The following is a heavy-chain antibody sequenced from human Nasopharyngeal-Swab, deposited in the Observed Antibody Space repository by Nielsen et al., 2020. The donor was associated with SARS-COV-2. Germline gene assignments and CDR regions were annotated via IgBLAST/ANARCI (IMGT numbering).Heavy chain of an antibody. CDR2: LIENGVDT. CDR1: GFTFSSHA. V-gene: IGHV3-23*01. Sequence: GESLKISCVASGFTFSSHAMSWVRQAPGKGLEWVSGLIENGVDTYYADSVKGRFTISRDNSKNTLYLQMNSLKTEDTAVYYCARVGICKNDWCGSYDSWGQGTLVTVSS. D-gene: IGHD3-9*01. CDR3: ARVGICKNDWCGSYDS. J-gene: IGHJ4*02.